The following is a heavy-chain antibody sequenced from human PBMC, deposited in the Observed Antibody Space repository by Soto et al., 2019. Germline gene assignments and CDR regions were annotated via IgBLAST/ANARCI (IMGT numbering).Heavy chain of an antibody. CDR2: ISSSSSYI. Sequence: PGGSLRLSCAASGFTFSSYSMNWVRQAPGEGLEWVSSISSSSSYIYYADSVKGRFTISRDNAKNSLYLQMNSLRAEDTAVYYCARGLLPAYYYYYGMDVWGQGTTVTVSS. V-gene: IGHV3-21*01. D-gene: IGHD2-15*01. CDR3: ARGLLPAYYYYYGMDV. J-gene: IGHJ6*02. CDR1: GFTFSSYS.